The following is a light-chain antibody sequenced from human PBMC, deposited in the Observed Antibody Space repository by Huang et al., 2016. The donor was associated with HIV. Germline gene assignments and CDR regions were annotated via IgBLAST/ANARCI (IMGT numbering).Light chain of an antibody. CDR2: GAS. V-gene: IGKV3-15*01. CDR1: QNVNPD. CDR3: QQYNNWPPLT. Sequence: EVVITQSPAILSVSPGERATLSCRASQNVNPDLAWYQHNPGQAPRLLIYGASTRATGIPARVSGNGSETEFTLTISSLQSEDFAIYYCQQYNNWPPLTFGGGTKVEIK. J-gene: IGKJ4*01.